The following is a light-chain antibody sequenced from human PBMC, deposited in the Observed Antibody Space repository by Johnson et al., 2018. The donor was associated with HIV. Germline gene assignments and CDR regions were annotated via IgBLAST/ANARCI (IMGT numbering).Light chain of an antibody. CDR3: GTWDSSLSTSV. V-gene: IGLV1-51*01. J-gene: IGLJ1*01. CDR2: DNN. Sequence: QSVLTQPPSVSAAPGQKVTISCSGSSSNIGNNYVSWYQQLPGTAPKLLIYDNNKRPSGIPDQFSGSKSGTSATLGITGLQTGDEADYYCGTWDSSLSTSVFGTGTKFTVL. CDR1: SSNIGNNY.